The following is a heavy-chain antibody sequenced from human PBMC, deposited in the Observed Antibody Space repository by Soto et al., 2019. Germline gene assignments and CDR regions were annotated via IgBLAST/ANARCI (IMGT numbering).Heavy chain of an antibody. CDR1: GGSFSGYY. CDR3: ARRDSSGPPLDX. CDR2: INHSGST. V-gene: IGHV4-34*01. J-gene: IGHJ4*02. D-gene: IGHD3-22*01. Sequence: SETLSLTLAVYGGSFSGYYWSWIRQPPGKGLEWIGEINHSGSTNYNPSLKSRVTISVDTSKNQFSLKLSSVTAADTAVYYCARRDSSGPPLDXWGQGTLVTVSX.